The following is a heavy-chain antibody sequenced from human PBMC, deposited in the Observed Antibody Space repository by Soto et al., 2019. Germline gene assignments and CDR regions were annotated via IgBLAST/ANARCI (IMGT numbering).Heavy chain of an antibody. J-gene: IGHJ4*02. CDR2: TRNKANSYTT. CDR3: VRVRGGGTYHFDY. CDR1: GFTFSDHY. Sequence: EVQLVESGGGLVQPGGSLRLSCAASGFTFSDHYMDWVPQAPGKGLEWVGRTRNKANSYTTEYAASVKGRFTISRDDSKNSLYLQMNSLKTDDTAVYYCVRVRGGGTYHFDYWGQGTLVTVSS. V-gene: IGHV3-72*01. D-gene: IGHD3-10*01.